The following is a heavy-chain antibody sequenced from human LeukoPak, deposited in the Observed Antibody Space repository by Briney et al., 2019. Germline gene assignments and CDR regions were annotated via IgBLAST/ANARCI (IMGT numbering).Heavy chain of an antibody. CDR1: GFTFSSYS. J-gene: IGHJ5*02. V-gene: IGHV3-21*01. D-gene: IGHD6-6*01. CDR2: ISSSSSYI. CDR3: ASFGGYSSSSVWFDP. Sequence: GGSLRLSXAASGFTFSSYSMNWVRQAPGKGLEWVSSISSSSSYIYYADSVKGRFTISRDNAKNSLYLQMNSLRAEDTAVYYCASFGGYSSSSVWFDPWGQGTLVTVSS.